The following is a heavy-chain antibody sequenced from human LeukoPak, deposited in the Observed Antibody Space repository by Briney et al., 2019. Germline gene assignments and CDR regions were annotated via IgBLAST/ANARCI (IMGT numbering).Heavy chain of an antibody. CDR3: ATNNWNYYADYYYMDV. V-gene: IGHV1-2*02. CDR1: GYTFTGYY. D-gene: IGHD1-7*01. J-gene: IGHJ6*03. CDR2: INPNSGGT. Sequence: ASVNVSCKSSGYTFTGYYMHWVRPAPGQGLEWMGWINPNSGGTNYAQKFQGRVTMTRDTSISTAYMELSRLRSDDTAVYYCATNNWNYYADYYYMDVWGKGTTVTVSS.